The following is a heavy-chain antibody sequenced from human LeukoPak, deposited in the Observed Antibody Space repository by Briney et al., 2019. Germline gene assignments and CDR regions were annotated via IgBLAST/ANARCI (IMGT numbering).Heavy chain of an antibody. J-gene: IGHJ4*02. D-gene: IGHD1-26*01. CDR1: GFTFGSYA. CDR3: ARGRGSSRYYFDY. Sequence: GGSLRLSCAASGFTFGSYAMGWVRQAPGKGLGWVSAVSGSGANTYYADSVKGRFTITRDNSKNTLFLQMNSLRDEDTAVYYCARGRGSSRYYFDYWGRGTLVTVSS. CDR2: VSGSGANT. V-gene: IGHV3-23*01.